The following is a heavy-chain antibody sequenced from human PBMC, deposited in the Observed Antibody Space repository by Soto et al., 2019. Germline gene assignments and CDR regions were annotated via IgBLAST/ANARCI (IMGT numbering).Heavy chain of an antibody. CDR1: GFTFSSYG. V-gene: IGHV3-30*18. J-gene: IGHJ4*02. D-gene: IGHD3-16*01. Sequence: QVQLVESGGGVVQPGRSLRLSCAASGFTFSSYGMHWVRQAPGKGLEWVAVISYDGSNKYYADSVKGRFTISRDNSKNTLYLQMNSLRAEDTAVYYCAKEKAGDVDYWGQGTLVTVSS. CDR2: ISYDGSNK. CDR3: AKEKAGDVDY.